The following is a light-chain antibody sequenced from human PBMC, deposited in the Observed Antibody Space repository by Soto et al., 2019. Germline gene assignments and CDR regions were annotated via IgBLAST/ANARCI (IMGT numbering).Light chain of an antibody. J-gene: IGLJ1*01. CDR1: SSDIVAGFD. V-gene: IGLV1-40*01. CDR2: GNT. Sequence: QSLLTQPPSVSGAPGQRVTISCTGSSSDIVAGFDVHWYQHLPGTAPKLLIYGNTNRPSGVPGRFSGSKSGTSASLVITGLQAEDEADYYCQSYENSRTGFYVFGTGTKVTVL. CDR3: QSYENSRTGFYV.